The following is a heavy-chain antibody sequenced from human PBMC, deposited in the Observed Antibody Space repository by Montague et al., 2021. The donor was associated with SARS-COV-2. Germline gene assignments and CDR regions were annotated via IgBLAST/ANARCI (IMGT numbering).Heavy chain of an antibody. J-gene: IGHJ4*02. CDR1: GGSINSSSYY. D-gene: IGHD2-21*02. CDR2: MYYSGRX. CDR3: VRFCCSVCFSPFES. Sequence: SETLSLTCTVSGGSINSSSYYWGWIRQPPGQGLEWIGSMYYSGRXYYNPSLKSRVTMSVDTPKSHFSLNLSSVTAADTAVFYCVRFCCSVCFSPFESWGQGTLVTVSS. V-gene: IGHV4-39*02.